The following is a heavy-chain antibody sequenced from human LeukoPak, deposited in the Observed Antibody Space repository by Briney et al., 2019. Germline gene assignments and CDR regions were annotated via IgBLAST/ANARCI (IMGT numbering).Heavy chain of an antibody. CDR1: GFTFSAYA. CDR3: AKDERGDYLPPYYFDH. Sequence: GGSLRLSCEASGFTFSAYAMTWVRQAPGKGLEWVSSIGSDNKPHYSESVKGRFAISRDNSKNTLYLQMNSLRVEDTAVYYCAKDERGDYLPPYYFDHWGQGTLVTVSS. CDR2: IGSDNKP. V-gene: IGHV3-23*01. J-gene: IGHJ4*02. D-gene: IGHD4-17*01.